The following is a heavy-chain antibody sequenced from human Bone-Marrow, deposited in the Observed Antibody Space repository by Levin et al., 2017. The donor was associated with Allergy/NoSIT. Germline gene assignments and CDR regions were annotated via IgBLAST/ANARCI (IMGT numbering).Heavy chain of an antibody. Sequence: PGESLKISCAASGFTFSSYSMNWVRQAPGKGLEWVSYISSSSSTIYYADSVKGRFTISRDNAKNSLYLQMNSLRDEDTAVYYCAGFSGGVAGYYYYYYMDVWGKGTTVTVSS. V-gene: IGHV3-48*02. CDR3: AGFSGGVAGYYYYYYMDV. D-gene: IGHD3-16*01. CDR2: ISSSSSTI. J-gene: IGHJ6*03. CDR1: GFTFSSYS.